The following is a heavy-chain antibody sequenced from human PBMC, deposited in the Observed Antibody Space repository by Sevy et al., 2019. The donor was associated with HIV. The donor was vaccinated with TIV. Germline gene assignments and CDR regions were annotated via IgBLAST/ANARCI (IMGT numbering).Heavy chain of an antibody. V-gene: IGHV2-5*02. CDR3: ARRDYGDYEDWFDP. CDR2: IYWDDDK. J-gene: IGHJ5*02. D-gene: IGHD4-17*01. CDR1: GFSLSTNGVG. Sequence: SGPTLVNPTQTLTLTCTFSGFSLSTNGVGVGWIRQPPGKALECLALIYWDDDKHYSPSLKSRLTITKDTSMNQVVLTMTNMDPVDTATYYCARRDYGDYEDWFDPWGQGTLVTVSS.